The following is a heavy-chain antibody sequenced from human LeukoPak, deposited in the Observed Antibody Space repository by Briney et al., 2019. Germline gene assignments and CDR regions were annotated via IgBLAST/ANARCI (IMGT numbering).Heavy chain of an antibody. V-gene: IGHV3-7*01. CDR3: ATDRGWRTSGYYLYYFEY. Sequence: GGSLRLSCAASGFSFNYYWMTWVRQAPGKGLEWVANIKYDGSEKYYVDSVRGRFTISRDNTKNLLYLQMSSLRAEDTAVYYCATDRGWRTSGYYLYYFEYWGQGTLVTFSS. D-gene: IGHD3-3*01. J-gene: IGHJ4*02. CDR2: IKYDGSEK. CDR1: GFSFNYYW.